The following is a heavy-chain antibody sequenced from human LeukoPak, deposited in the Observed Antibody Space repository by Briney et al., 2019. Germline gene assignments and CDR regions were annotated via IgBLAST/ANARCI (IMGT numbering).Heavy chain of an antibody. J-gene: IGHJ4*02. V-gene: IGHV4-61*08. Sequence: PSETLSLTCTVSGGSISSGGYYWSWIRQPPGKGLEWIAYIYHTGSTTYNPSLKSRVTISVDTSKNQFSLKLSSVTAADTAVYYCARTNVEMATTFDYWGQGTLVTVSS. CDR1: GGSISSGGYY. D-gene: IGHD5-24*01. CDR2: IYHTGST. CDR3: ARTNVEMATTFDY.